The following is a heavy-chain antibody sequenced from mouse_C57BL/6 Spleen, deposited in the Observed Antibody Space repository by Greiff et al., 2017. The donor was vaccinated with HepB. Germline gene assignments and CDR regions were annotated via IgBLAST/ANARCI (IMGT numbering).Heavy chain of an antibody. D-gene: IGHD2-3*01. Sequence: EVQLQESGEGLVKPGGSLKLSCAASGFTFSSYAMSWVRQTPEKRLEWVAYISSGGDYIYYADTVKGRFTISRDNSRNTLYLQMSRLKSEDTAMYYCTRDGYYYPFDCWGQGTTLTVSS. V-gene: IGHV5-9-1*02. CDR3: TRDGYYYPFDC. CDR2: ISSGGDYI. J-gene: IGHJ2*01. CDR1: GFTFSSYA.